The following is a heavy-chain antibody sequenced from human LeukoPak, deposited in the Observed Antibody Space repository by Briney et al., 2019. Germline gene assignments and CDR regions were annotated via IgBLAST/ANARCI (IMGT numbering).Heavy chain of an antibody. CDR1: GGTFSSYA. CDR2: IIPIFGTA. Sequence: GASVKVSCKASGGTFSSYAISWVRQAPGQGLEWMGGIIPIFGTANYAQKFQGRVTITADESTSTAYMELSSLRSEDTAMYYCARQYSYGSYYFDYWGQGTLVTVSS. D-gene: IGHD5-18*01. J-gene: IGHJ4*02. CDR3: ARQYSYGSYYFDY. V-gene: IGHV1-69*13.